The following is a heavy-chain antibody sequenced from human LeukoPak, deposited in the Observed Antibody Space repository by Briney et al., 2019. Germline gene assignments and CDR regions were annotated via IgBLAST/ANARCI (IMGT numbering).Heavy chain of an antibody. CDR3: ARVRSVPRYDSSGYQLGYFDY. CDR1: GGSISSSNW. Sequence: PSETLSLTCAVSGGSISSSNWWSWVRQPPGKGLEWIGEIYHSGSTNYNPSLKSRVTISVDKSKNPFSLKLTSVTAADTAVYYCARVRSVPRYDSSGYQLGYFDYWGQGTLVTVSS. D-gene: IGHD3-22*01. V-gene: IGHV4-4*02. CDR2: IYHSGST. J-gene: IGHJ4*02.